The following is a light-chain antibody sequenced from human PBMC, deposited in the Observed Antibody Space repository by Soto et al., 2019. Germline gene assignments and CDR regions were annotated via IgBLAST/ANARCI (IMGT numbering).Light chain of an antibody. CDR2: WAS. Sequence: DIVMTQSPDSLAVSLGERATINCKSSQSVLYSSNNKNYLAWYQQKPGQPPKLLIYWASTRESGVPDRFSGSGSGTDFTLTISSLQAEDVAVYYCQQYYNTPYTFGRGTKVEIK. CDR3: QQYYNTPYT. J-gene: IGKJ2*01. V-gene: IGKV4-1*01. CDR1: QSVLYSSNNKNY.